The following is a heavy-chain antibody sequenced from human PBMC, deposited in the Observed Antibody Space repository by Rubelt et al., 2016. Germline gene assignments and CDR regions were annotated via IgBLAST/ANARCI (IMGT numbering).Heavy chain of an antibody. V-gene: IGHV1-68*02. J-gene: IGHJ4*02. CDR1: GYTFTYCS. CDR2: ITLYNGNT. CDR3: ARSASIAGD. D-gene: IGHD6-6*01. Sequence: QVQLGQSEAEVKKPGASVKVSCKASGYTFTYCSLHWLQQAPGQGLARMRWITLYNGNTNYAKKFQGRVTIARDMALRTGYIELSSLRSEDAAVYYWARSASIAGDWGQGTLVTVSS.